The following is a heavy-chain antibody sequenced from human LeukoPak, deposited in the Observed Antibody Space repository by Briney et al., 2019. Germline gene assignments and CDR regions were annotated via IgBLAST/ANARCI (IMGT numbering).Heavy chain of an antibody. CDR3: VRGIWDYE. J-gene: IGHJ4*02. Sequence: GGSLRLSCAASGFSVSNNYMSWVRQAPGKGLEWVSVIYSGGDTYYADSVKGRFTISRDKSKNTLYLQMNSLRDEDTAVYYCVRGIWDYEGGQGTLVTVSS. V-gene: IGHV3-66*02. D-gene: IGHD1-7*01. CDR1: GFSVSNNY. CDR2: IYSGGDT.